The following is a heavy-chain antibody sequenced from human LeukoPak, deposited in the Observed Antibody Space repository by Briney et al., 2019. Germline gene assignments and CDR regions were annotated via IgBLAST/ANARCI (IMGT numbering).Heavy chain of an antibody. V-gene: IGHV4-59*11. CDR1: GGSLSTHH. J-gene: IGHJ4*02. CDR2: ISDSGST. Sequence: PSETLSLTCVVSGGSLSTHHWSWIRQSPGRGLEWIGYISDSGSTNYNPSLKSRVTISVDTSKNQFSLMLSSVSAADTAVYYCARGYDSSAYYPFNYWGQGTLVTVSS. D-gene: IGHD3-22*01. CDR3: ARGYDSSAYYPFNY.